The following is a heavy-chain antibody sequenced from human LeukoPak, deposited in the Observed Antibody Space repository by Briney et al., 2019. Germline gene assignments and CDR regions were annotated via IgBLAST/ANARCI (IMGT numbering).Heavy chain of an antibody. CDR3: ARRRYYDSSGYLE. J-gene: IGHJ1*01. V-gene: IGHV4-39*01. Sequence: SETLSLTCTIFGDSVSRSDSYWDWIRQPPGKGLEWIGTIYYSGITYYSPSLKSRVTLSVDMSNNLFSLTLSSVTAADTALYFCARRRYYDSSGYLEWGQGTLVTVSS. D-gene: IGHD3-22*01. CDR2: IYYSGIT. CDR1: GDSVSRSDSY.